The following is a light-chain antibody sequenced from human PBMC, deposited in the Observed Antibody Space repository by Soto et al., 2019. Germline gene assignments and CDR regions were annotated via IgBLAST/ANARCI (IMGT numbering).Light chain of an antibody. J-gene: IGKJ1*01. CDR3: QQYNDWPRT. Sequence: EIVMTQSPVTLSVSPGETANLSCRASQTVTSNLAWYQQKPGRSPRLLLSGASTRANGIPARFSGSGSGTEFTLTISRLQSEDLAVYYCQQYNDWPRTFGQGTKVEIK. V-gene: IGKV3-15*01. CDR1: QTVTSN. CDR2: GAS.